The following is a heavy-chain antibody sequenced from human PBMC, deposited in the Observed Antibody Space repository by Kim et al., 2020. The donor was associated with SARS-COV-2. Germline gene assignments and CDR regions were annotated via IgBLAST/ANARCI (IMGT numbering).Heavy chain of an antibody. D-gene: IGHD1-1*01. Sequence: ASVKVSCKVSGYTLTELSMHWVRQAPGKGLEWMGGFDPEDGETIYAQKFQGRVTMTEDTSTDTAYMELSSLRSEDTAVYYCATEGTGTDAFDIWGQGTMVTVSS. CDR1: GYTLTELS. CDR2: FDPEDGET. J-gene: IGHJ3*02. CDR3: ATEGTGTDAFDI. V-gene: IGHV1-24*01.